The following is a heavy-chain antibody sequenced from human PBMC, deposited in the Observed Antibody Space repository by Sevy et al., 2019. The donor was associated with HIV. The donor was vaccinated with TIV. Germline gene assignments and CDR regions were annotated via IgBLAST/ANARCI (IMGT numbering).Heavy chain of an antibody. J-gene: IGHJ4*02. Sequence: GGSLRLSCAASGFTFSSYSMNWVRQAPGKGLEWVSSISSSSSYIYYADSVKGRFTISRDNAKNSLYLQMNSLRAEDTAVYYCARDGSSYDFWSGYYTSFFDYWGPGTLVTVSS. D-gene: IGHD3-3*01. CDR3: ARDGSSYDFWSGYYTSFFDY. V-gene: IGHV3-21*01. CDR1: GFTFSSYS. CDR2: ISSSSSYI.